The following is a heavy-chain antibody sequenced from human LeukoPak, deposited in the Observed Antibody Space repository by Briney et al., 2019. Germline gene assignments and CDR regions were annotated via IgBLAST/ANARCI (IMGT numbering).Heavy chain of an antibody. V-gene: IGHV3-33*01. J-gene: IGHJ5*02. Sequence: GGSLRPSVAAPGFTSSSYGMPWVRQAPAKGLGGGAVIWYDGSNKYYADSVKGRFTISRDNSKNTLYLQMNSLRAEDTAVYYCARDLFKAMVRGGGGFDPWGQGTLVTVSS. D-gene: IGHD3-10*01. CDR2: IWYDGSNK. CDR3: ARDLFKAMVRGGGGFDP. CDR1: GFTSSSYG.